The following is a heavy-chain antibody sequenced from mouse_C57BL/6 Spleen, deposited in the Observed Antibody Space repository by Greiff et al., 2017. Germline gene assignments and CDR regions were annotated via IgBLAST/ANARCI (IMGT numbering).Heavy chain of an antibody. CDR2: ISDGGSYT. Sequence: EVKLVESGGGLVKPGGSLKLSCAASGFTFSSYAMSWVRQTPEKRLEWVATISDGGSYTYYPDNVKGRFTISRDNAKNNLYLQMSHLKAEDTAMYYCARDLYQLYWGQGTLVTVSA. J-gene: IGHJ3*01. CDR3: ARDLYQLY. D-gene: IGHD2-1*01. V-gene: IGHV5-4*01. CDR1: GFTFSSYA.